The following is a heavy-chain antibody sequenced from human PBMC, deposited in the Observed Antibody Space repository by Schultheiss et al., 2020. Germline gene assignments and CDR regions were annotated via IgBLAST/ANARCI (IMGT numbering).Heavy chain of an antibody. D-gene: IGHD2-2*02. J-gene: IGHJ6*02. CDR1: GGSISSGGYY. V-gene: IGHV4-61*08. CDR2: IYYSGST. Sequence: SETLSLTCTVSGGSISSGGYYWSWIRQNPGKGLEWIGYIYYSGSTKYNPALKSRVNISIDMSKKQLSLKLSSVTAADTAVYYCAKYCSSASCYSEGNYYYAMEVWGQGTTVTVSS. CDR3: AKYCSSASCYSEGNYYYAMEV.